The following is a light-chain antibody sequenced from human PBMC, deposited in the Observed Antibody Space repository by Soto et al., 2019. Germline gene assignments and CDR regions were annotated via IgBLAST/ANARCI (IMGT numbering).Light chain of an antibody. V-gene: IGKV1-6*01. CDR1: QDIRND. Sequence: AIQMTQSPSSLSASVGDRVTITCRASQDIRNDLAWYQQKPGQAPHLLIFAAFNLQSGVPSRSSGGGSGTHFTLTISSLQPDDFATYYCLQYYNFSWTFGQGTKVDIK. CDR2: AAF. J-gene: IGKJ1*01. CDR3: LQYYNFSWT.